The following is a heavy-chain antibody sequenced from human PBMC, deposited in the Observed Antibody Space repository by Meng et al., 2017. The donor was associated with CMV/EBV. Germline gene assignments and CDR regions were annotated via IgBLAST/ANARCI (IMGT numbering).Heavy chain of an antibody. CDR3: ARTRLTTRFYYYGMDV. CDR1: GFTFSSYA. J-gene: IGHJ6*02. Sequence: GGSLRLSCAASGFTFSSYAMHWVRQAPGKGLEWVAVISYDGSNKYYADSVKGRFTISRDNSKNTLYLQMNSLRSEDTAVYYCARTRLTTRFYYYGMDVWGQGTTVTVSS. V-gene: IGHV3-30*04. D-gene: IGHD1-1*01. CDR2: ISYDGSNK.